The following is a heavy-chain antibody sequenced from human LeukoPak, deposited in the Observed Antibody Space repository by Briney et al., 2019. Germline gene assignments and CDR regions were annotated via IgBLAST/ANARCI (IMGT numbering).Heavy chain of an antibody. J-gene: IGHJ4*02. D-gene: IGHD4-17*01. Sequence: PGGSLRLSCAASGFTFTSYSMNWVRQAPGKGLEWVSSISSGSSYIYYADSVRGRFTISRDNAKNSLYLQMNSLRAEDTAVYYCARESDYGDYGLGYWGQGTLVTVSS. CDR2: ISSGSSYI. CDR3: ARESDYGDYGLGY. V-gene: IGHV3-21*01. CDR1: GFTFTSYS.